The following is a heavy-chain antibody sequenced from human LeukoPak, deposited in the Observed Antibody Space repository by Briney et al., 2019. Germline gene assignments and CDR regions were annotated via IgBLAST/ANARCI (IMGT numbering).Heavy chain of an antibody. CDR1: GFTFSRYS. Sequence: GGSLRLSCAASGFTFSRYSMNWVRQAPGMGLEWVSYIISGGSTAHHADSVQGRVTISRDNAKNTLYLQMCSLRDEDTAMSYCARAGITLAGPYWCFDLWGRGILVTASS. D-gene: IGHD6-19*01. V-gene: IGHV3-48*02. CDR2: IISGGSTA. J-gene: IGHJ2*01. CDR3: ARAGITLAGPYWCFDL.